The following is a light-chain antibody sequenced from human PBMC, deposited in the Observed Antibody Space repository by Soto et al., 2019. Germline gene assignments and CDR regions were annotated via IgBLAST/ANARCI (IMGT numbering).Light chain of an antibody. CDR1: EDIMNN. CDR2: DAS. Sequence: DIQMTQSPSSLSASIGDRVTITCQASEDIMNNLNWYQQKPGRVPKLLISDASTLEPGVPSRFSGGGSGTDFSFTISSLQPEDVATYYCQQYDNGPAFIFGPGTRVDIK. V-gene: IGKV1-33*01. CDR3: QQYDNGPAFI. J-gene: IGKJ3*01.